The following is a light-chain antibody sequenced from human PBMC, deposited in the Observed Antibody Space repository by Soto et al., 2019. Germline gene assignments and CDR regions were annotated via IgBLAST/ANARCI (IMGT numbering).Light chain of an antibody. CDR3: MQGTHWPIT. CDR2: KVS. CDR1: QSLVHSDGIAY. J-gene: IGKJ5*01. Sequence: DVVMTQSPLSLPVTLGQPASISCRSNQSLVHSDGIAYFSWFQQRPGRSPRRLIYKVSNRDSGVPDRFSGSGSGTDFALKISRVEAEDVGVYYCMQGTHWPITFGQGTRLEIQ. V-gene: IGKV2-30*02.